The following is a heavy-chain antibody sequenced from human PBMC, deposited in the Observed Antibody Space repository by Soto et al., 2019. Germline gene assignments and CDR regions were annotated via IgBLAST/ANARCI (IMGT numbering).Heavy chain of an antibody. Sequence: GESLKISCKGSGYSFTSYWIGWVRQMPGKGLEWMGIIYPGDSDTRYSPSFQGQVTISAAKSISTAYLQWSSLKASDTAMYYCARNGKNYYGSGSYSNIDYWGQGTLVTVSS. CDR3: ARNGKNYYGSGSYSNIDY. J-gene: IGHJ4*02. D-gene: IGHD3-10*01. V-gene: IGHV5-51*01. CDR1: GYSFTSYW. CDR2: IYPGDSDT.